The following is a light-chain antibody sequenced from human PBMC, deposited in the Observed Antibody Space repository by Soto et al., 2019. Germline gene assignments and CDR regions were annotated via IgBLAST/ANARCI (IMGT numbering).Light chain of an antibody. CDR1: QGISSY. J-gene: IGKJ4*01. CDR2: TAS. CDR3: QQLNGYPLT. Sequence: DIQLTQSPSFLSASIGDRVTLTCRASQGISSYLAWYQQKPGKAPTQLIYTASTLQSGVTSRFSGSGSGTEFTLTISSLQPEDFATYYCQQLNGYPLTFGGGTKVEIK. V-gene: IGKV1-9*01.